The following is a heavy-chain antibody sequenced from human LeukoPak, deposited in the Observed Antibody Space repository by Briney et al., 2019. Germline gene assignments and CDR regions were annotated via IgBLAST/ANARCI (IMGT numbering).Heavy chain of an antibody. CDR1: GGSISSYH. V-gene: IGHV4-59*08. CDR2: IYYSGST. CDR3: ARGPEEVFDY. Sequence: TSETLSLTCTVSGGSISSYHWSWIRQPPGKGLEWIGYIYYSGSTYYNPSLKSRVTISVDTSKNQFSLKLSSVTAADTAVYYCARGPEEVFDYWGQGTLVTVSS. J-gene: IGHJ4*02.